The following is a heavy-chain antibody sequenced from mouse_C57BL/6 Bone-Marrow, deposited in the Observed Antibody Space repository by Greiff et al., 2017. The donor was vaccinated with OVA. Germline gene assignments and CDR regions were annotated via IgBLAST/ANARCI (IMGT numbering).Heavy chain of an antibody. V-gene: IGHV1-59*01. J-gene: IGHJ1*03. CDR1: GYTFTSYW. Sequence: QVQLQQPGADLVRPGTSVKFSCEASGYTFTSYWMSWVHQRPGQGLEWIGAIDSSDGNTNYTQKFKGKVTFTIDTSTSTHYLQLSRLTSEDSAFYYCARKGGFSAWFSYGDWGKGITVT. D-gene: IGHD2-10*02. CDR2: IDSSDGNT. CDR3: ARKGGFSAWFSYGD.